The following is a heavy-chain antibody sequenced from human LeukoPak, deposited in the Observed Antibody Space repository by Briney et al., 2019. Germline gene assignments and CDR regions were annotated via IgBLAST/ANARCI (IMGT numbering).Heavy chain of an antibody. D-gene: IGHD3-22*01. CDR1: GFSFSDNY. J-gene: IGHJ1*01. Sequence: PGGSLRLSCAASGFSFSDNYMSWIRQAPGKGLEWVSYISNSGSYTNYPDSVKGRFTISRDNAKNSLYLQMNSLRAEDTAVYYCARDYDSSGYYSFQHWGQGTLVTVSS. CDR3: ARDYDSSGYYSFQH. V-gene: IGHV3-11*06. CDR2: ISNSGSYT.